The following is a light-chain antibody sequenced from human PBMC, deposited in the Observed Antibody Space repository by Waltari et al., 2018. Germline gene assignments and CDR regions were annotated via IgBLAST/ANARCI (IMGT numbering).Light chain of an antibody. CDR1: QTALHSSSNKNY. CDR3: QQYLSSPPT. Sequence: DIVLTQTPDSLAVSLGERATIHCKSSQTALHSSSNKNYLAWYQQKPGQPPKLLIYWASTRESGVPDRFSGSGSGTDFTLTITSLQTEDAAVYHCQQYLSSPPTFGGGTKVEIK. V-gene: IGKV4-1*01. CDR2: WAS. J-gene: IGKJ4*01.